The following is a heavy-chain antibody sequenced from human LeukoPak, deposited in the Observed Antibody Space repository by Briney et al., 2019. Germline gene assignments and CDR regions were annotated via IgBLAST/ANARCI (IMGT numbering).Heavy chain of an antibody. CDR2: INPNSGGT. J-gene: IGHJ4*02. V-gene: IGHV1-2*02. D-gene: IGHD6-6*01. CDR1: GYTFTGYY. Sequence: ASVKVSCKASGYTFTGYYMHWVRQAPGQGLEWMGWINPNSGGTNCAQKFQGRVTMTRDTSISTAYMELSRLRSDDTAVYYCARDRPVPRSFFDYWGQGTLVTVSS. CDR3: ARDRPVPRSFFDY.